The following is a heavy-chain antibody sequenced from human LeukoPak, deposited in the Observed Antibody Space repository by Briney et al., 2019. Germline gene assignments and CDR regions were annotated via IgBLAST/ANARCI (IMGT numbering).Heavy chain of an antibody. V-gene: IGHV4-61*02. CDR3: ARKQWVEYYFES. Sequence: PSETLSLTCTVSGGSISSGSYYWSWIRQPAGKGLEWIGRIYTSGSTNYNPSLQSRVTISVDTSKNQFSLKLSSVTAADTAVYYYARKQWVEYYFESWGQGTLVTVSS. D-gene: IGHD6-19*01. J-gene: IGHJ4*02. CDR1: GGSISSGSYY. CDR2: IYTSGST.